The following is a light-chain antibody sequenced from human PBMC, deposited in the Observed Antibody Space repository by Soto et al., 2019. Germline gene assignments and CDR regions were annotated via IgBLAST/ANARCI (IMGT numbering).Light chain of an antibody. CDR1: QSISSW. CDR2: KAS. CDR3: QQYDSYSPWT. V-gene: IGKV1-5*03. J-gene: IGKJ1*01. Sequence: DIQMTQSPSTLSASVGDRVTITCRASQSISSWLAWYQQKPGKAPKLLIYKASSLERGDPSRFSGSGSGTEFTLTVSRLQPDDFATFFCQQYDSYSPWTFGQGTKVEIK.